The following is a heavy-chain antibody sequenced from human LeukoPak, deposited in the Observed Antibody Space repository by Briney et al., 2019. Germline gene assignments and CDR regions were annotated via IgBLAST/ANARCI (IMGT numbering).Heavy chain of an antibody. CDR2: ISHDGSNR. V-gene: IGHV3-30*02. CDR1: GFTFSSSG. CDR3: AKETRGSYSDY. J-gene: IGHJ4*02. Sequence: PGGSVRLSCAASGFTFSSSGMHWVQQAPGKGLEWVAFISHDGSNRCYADFVKGRFTITRDNSKNTRYLQMNSLRAEDTAVYYWAKETRGSYSDYWGEGTLLTVSS. D-gene: IGHD5-12*01.